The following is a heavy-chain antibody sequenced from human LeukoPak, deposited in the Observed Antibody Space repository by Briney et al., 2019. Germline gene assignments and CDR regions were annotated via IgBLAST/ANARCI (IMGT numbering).Heavy chain of an antibody. J-gene: IGHJ6*03. Sequence: GGSLRLSCAASGFTFSSYAMSWVRQAPGKGLEWVLGISGSGGSTYYADSVKGRFTISRDNSKNTLYLQMNSLRAEDTAVYYCAKVPNGDQSWYYYMDVWGKGTTVTVSS. CDR2: ISGSGGST. CDR1: GFTFSSYA. CDR3: AKVPNGDQSWYYYMDV. V-gene: IGHV3-23*01.